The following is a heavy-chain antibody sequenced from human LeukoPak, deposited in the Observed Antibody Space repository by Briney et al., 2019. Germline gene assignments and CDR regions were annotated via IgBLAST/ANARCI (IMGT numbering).Heavy chain of an antibody. CDR3: ARAGAYGSSLVDY. J-gene: IGHJ4*02. V-gene: IGHV1-69*05. CDR1: GGTFSSYA. CDR2: IIPIFGTA. D-gene: IGHD3-10*01. Sequence: ASVKVSCKASGGTFSSYAISWVRQAPGQGLEWMGGIIPIFGTANYAQEFQGRVTITTDESTSIAYMELSSLRSEDTAVYYCARAGAYGSSLVDYWGQGTLVTVSS.